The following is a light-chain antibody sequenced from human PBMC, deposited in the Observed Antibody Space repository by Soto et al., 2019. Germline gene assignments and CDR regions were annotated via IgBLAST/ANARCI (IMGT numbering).Light chain of an antibody. J-gene: IGLJ1*01. V-gene: IGLV9-49*03. CDR2: VGTGGLVG. Sequence: QPVLTQPHSASASLGASVTLTCTLSSGYSNYKVDWYQQRPGKGPRFVMRVGTGGLVGSKGDGIPDRFSVLGSGLNRYLTINNIQEEDESDYHCGADHGSGSNFVYVFGTGTKLTVL. CDR1: SGYSNYK. CDR3: GADHGSGSNFVYV.